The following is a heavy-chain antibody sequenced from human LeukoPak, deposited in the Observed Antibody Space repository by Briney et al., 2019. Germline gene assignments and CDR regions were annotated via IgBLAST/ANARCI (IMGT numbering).Heavy chain of an antibody. J-gene: IGHJ6*03. D-gene: IGHD2-21*02. CDR1: GYTFTSYD. CDR2: MNPNSGNT. V-gene: IGHV1-8*03. Sequence: ASVKVSCKASGYTFTSYDINWVRQATGQGLEWMGWMNPNSGNTGYAQKFQGRVTITRNTSISTAYMELSSLRSEDTAVYYCARGLGCGGDCYYYYYYMDVWGKGTTVTVSS. CDR3: ARGLGCGGDCYYYYYYMDV.